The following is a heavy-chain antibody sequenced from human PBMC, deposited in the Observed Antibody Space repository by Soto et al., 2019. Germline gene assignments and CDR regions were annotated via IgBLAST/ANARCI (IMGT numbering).Heavy chain of an antibody. CDR2: INASNGNT. J-gene: IGHJ4*02. Sequence: ASVKVSCKASGYTFTSYAMHWVRQAPGQRLEWMGWINASNGNTKYAQKFQGRVTMTRDTSTSTVCMELSSLRSEDTAVYYCATASTDYDFWSGSQFGLDYWGQGTLVTVSS. CDR1: GYTFTSYA. V-gene: IGHV1-3*01. D-gene: IGHD3-3*01. CDR3: ATASTDYDFWSGSQFGLDY.